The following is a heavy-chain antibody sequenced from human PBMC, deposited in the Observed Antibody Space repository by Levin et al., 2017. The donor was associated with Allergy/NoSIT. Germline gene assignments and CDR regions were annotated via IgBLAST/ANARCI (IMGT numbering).Heavy chain of an antibody. J-gene: IGHJ6*03. D-gene: IGHD4-11*01. CDR3: ARVHHDYSNYGYMDV. V-gene: IGHV4-59*01. CDR1: GGSISSYY. Sequence: SPTLSLTCTVSGGSISSYYWSWIRQPPGKGLEWIGYIYYSGSTNYNPSLKSRVTVSVYTSKNQFSLKLSSVTAADTAVYYCARVHHDYSNYGYMDVWGKGTTVTVSS. CDR2: IYYSGST.